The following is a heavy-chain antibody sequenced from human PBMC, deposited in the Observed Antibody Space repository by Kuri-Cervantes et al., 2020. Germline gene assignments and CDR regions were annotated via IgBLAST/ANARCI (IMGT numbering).Heavy chain of an antibody. CDR1: TFSFSTSW. D-gene: IGHD3-10*01. CDR3: ASWFGELPVDY. CDR2: INQDGSDK. V-gene: IGHV3-7*01. Sequence: GGSLRLSCEASTFSFSTSWMTWARQAPGKGLEWVAHINQDGSDKSYVDAVKGRFTISRDNAKSSSYLQMDNLRAEDTAVYYCASWFGELPVDYWGQGTLVTVSS. J-gene: IGHJ4*02.